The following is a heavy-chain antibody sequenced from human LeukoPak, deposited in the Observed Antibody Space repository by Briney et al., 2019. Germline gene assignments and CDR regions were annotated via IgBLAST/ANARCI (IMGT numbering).Heavy chain of an antibody. CDR2: INPNSGGT. CDR1: GYTFTGYY. D-gene: IGHD3-10*01. V-gene: IGHV1-2*02. CDR3: AREQGLWFGELSVWFDP. Sequence: GASVKVSCKASGYTFTGYYMHWVRQAPGQGLEWMGWINPNSGGTNYAQKFQGRVTMTRDTSISTAYMELSRLRSDDTAVYYCAREQGLWFGELSVWFDPWGQGTLVTVSS. J-gene: IGHJ5*02.